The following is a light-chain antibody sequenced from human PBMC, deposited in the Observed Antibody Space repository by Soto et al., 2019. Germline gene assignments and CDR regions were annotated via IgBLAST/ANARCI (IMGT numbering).Light chain of an antibody. CDR3: CSYASHGKVL. CDR1: SSDVGSYNL. V-gene: IGLV2-23*01. J-gene: IGLJ2*01. CDR2: EGT. Sequence: QSVLTQPASVSASPGQSITISCTGTSSDVGSYNLVSWYQQHPGKAPKLMIYEGTKRPSGVSNRFSGSKSGNTASLTVSGLQAEDEGDYYCCSYASHGKVLFGGGTKVTVL.